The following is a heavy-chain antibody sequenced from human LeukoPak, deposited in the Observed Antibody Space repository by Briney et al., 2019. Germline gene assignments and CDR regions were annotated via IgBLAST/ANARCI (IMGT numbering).Heavy chain of an antibody. V-gene: IGHV3-74*01. CDR1: GFMFSSYW. CDR3: ARGPGAFDI. J-gene: IGHJ3*02. CDR2: INSDGSST. D-gene: IGHD2-2*01. Sequence: GGSLRLSCVASGFMFSSYWMNWVREAPGKGLVWASRINSDGSSTSYADSVKGRFTISRDNAKNTLFLQMNSLRAEDTAVYYCARGPGAFDIWGQGTMVTVSS.